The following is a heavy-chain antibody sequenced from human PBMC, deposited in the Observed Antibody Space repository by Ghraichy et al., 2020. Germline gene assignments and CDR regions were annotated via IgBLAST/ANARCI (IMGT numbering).Heavy chain of an antibody. D-gene: IGHD6-13*01. CDR1: GGAISSGGYY. V-gene: IGHV4-31*03. J-gene: IGHJ6*02. CDR3: AKDYSSTPGRMDV. Sequence: SETLSLTCTVSGGAISSGGYYWSWIRQQPGKGLEWIGYIFHSGNTYYNPSLKSRISISADTSKNQFSLRLSSVTAADTVVYYCAKDYSSTPGRMDVWGQGTTVTVSS. CDR2: IFHSGNT.